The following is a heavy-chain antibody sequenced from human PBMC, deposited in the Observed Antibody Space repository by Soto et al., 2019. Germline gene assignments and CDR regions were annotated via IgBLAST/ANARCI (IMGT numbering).Heavy chain of an antibody. CDR1: GFTFSSYA. CDR2: ISGSGGST. V-gene: IGHV3-23*01. CDR3: AKDLFYYDSSGYSTV. J-gene: IGHJ4*02. D-gene: IGHD3-22*01. Sequence: PGGSLRLSCAASGFTFSSYAMSWVRQAPGKGLEWVSAISGSGGSTYYADSVKGRFTISRDNSKNTLYLQMNSLRAEDTAVYYCAKDLFYYDSSGYSTVWGQGTLVTVSS.